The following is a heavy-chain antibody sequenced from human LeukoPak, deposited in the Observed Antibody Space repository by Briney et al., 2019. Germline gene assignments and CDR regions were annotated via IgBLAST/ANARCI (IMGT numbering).Heavy chain of an antibody. V-gene: IGHV4-59*01. D-gene: IGHD3-10*01. CDR3: ARVGAMYYYGSEPHWFDP. CDR1: GGSISSYY. J-gene: IGHJ5*02. Sequence: SETLSLTRTVSGGSISSYYWSCIRQPPAKGLEWSGDIYSRGSTNYHPSLKSRVTISVDTSKNQFSLKLRSVTAADTAVYYCARVGAMYYYGSEPHWFDPWGQGTLVTVSS. CDR2: IYSRGST.